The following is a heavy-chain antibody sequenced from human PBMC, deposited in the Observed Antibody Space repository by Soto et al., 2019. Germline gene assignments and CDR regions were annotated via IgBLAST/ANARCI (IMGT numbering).Heavy chain of an antibody. Sequence: EVQLLESGGGLVQPGGSLRLSCAASGFTFSSYAMSWVRQAPGKGLEWVSALSGSGGSTYYADSVKGRFTISRDNSKNTLYLQMSSLRAEDTAVYYCAKSQKVGPLATFDYWGQGTLVTVSS. J-gene: IGHJ4*02. CDR3: AKSQKVGPLATFDY. CDR2: LSGSGGST. V-gene: IGHV3-23*01. CDR1: GFTFSSYA.